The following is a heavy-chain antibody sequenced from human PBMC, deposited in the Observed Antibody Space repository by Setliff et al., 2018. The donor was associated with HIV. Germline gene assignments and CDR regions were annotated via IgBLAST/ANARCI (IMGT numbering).Heavy chain of an antibody. CDR2: LYNSGNT. CDR3: ARSIGTVRGITEFDY. Sequence: PSETLSLTCTVSGASISSGYWSWIRQPAGKGLEWIGRLYNSGNTNYNPSLQSRVSISVDTSKTQFSLKMSSVTAADTAVYYCARSIGTVRGITEFDYWGQGNLVTVSS. J-gene: IGHJ4*02. V-gene: IGHV4-4*07. D-gene: IGHD3-10*01. CDR1: GASISSGY.